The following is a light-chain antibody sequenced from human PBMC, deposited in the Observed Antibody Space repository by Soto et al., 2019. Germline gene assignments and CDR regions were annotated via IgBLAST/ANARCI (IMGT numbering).Light chain of an antibody. J-gene: IGKJ2*01. Sequence: ETVMTQSPATLSVSPGDRVTLSCRASQSIGTNLLWLQQSPGQPPRLLISGASDRVAGVPDRFSGSGSGTDFTLTISGLQYEDCPVYYCQQYAGWPRTFGQGTKVDIK. CDR2: GAS. V-gene: IGKV3-15*01. CDR1: QSIGTN. CDR3: QQYAGWPRT.